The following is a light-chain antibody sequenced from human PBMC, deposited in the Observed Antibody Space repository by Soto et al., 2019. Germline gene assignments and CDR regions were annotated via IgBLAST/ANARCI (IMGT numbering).Light chain of an antibody. Sequence: QSALTQPPSASGSPGQSVTISCTGTSSDVGGYNYVAWYQQHPGKAPKFMIYEVNKRPSGVPDRFSGSKSGNTASLTVSGLQTEYEADYYCSSYAGSNNWVFGGGTKLTVL. CDR1: SSDVGGYNY. V-gene: IGLV2-8*01. CDR2: EVN. J-gene: IGLJ3*02. CDR3: SSYAGSNNWV.